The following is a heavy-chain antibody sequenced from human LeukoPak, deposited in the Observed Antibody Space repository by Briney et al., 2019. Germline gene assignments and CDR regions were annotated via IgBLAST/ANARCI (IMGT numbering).Heavy chain of an antibody. CDR3: ARGCGYDILTGYYPGGEYFDY. CDR2: ISSSGSTI. CDR1: GFTFSSYE. J-gene: IGHJ4*02. D-gene: IGHD3-9*01. Sequence: GGSLRLSCAASGFTFSSYEMNWVRQAPGKGLEWVSYISSSGSTIYYADSVEGRFTISRDNAKNSLYLQMNSLRAEDTAVYYCARGCGYDILTGYYPGGEYFDYWGQGTLVTVSS. V-gene: IGHV3-48*03.